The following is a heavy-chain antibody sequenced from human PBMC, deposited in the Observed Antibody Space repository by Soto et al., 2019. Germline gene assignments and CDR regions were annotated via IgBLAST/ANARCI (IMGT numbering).Heavy chain of an antibody. CDR2: MNPNSGNT. V-gene: IGHV1-8*01. CDR1: GYTFTSYD. D-gene: IGHD2-15*01. CDR3: ARVYCSGGSCYNNWFDP. Sequence: QVQLVQSGAEVKKPGASVKVSCKASGYTFTSYDINRVRQATGQGLEWMGWMNPNSGNTGYAQKFQGRVTMTRNTSISTAYMELSSLRSEDTAVYYCARVYCSGGSCYNNWFDPWGQGTLVTVSS. J-gene: IGHJ5*02.